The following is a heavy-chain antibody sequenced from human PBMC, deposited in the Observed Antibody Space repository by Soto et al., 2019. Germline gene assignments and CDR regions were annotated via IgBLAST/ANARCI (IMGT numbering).Heavy chain of an antibody. CDR2: ISYSWNT. CDR3: GTVRASWYVDY. V-gene: IGHV4-30-4*01. D-gene: IGHD2-2*01. CDR1: GGSISSGGYY. Sequence: QVQLQESGPGLVKPSQTLSLTCTVSGGSISSGGYYWSWIRQPPGKDLEWIAYISYSWNTYYNPSLKSRISISADTCKNQFSLELKSVTVADTAVYYCGTVRASWYVDYWGQGTLVTVSS. J-gene: IGHJ4*02.